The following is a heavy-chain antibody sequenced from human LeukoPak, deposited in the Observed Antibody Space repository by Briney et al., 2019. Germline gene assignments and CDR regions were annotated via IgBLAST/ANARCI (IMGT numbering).Heavy chain of an antibody. V-gene: IGHV7-4-1*02. Sequence: ASVKVSCKASGYTFTQFALNWVRQAPGQGLEWMGWIDTNTGNPTYAQGFTGRFVFSLDTSVRTTYLQISSLEAEDNAVYYCARDPRWGDAFDAWGQGTVVTVSS. CDR1: GYTFTQFA. D-gene: IGHD3-16*01. CDR2: IDTNTGNP. CDR3: ARDPRWGDAFDA. J-gene: IGHJ3*01.